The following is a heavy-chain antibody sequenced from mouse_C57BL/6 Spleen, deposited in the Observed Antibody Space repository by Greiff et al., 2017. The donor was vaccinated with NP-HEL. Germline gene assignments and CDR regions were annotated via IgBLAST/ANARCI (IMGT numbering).Heavy chain of an antibody. V-gene: IGHV1-82*01. D-gene: IGHD1-1*01. Sequence: VQLQESGPELVKPGASVKLSCKASGYAFSSSWMNWVKQRPGKGLEWIGRIYPGDGDTNYTGKFKGKATLTADKSSSTAFLQLRSLTAEGSAVYFCAIDKGITAVVATRALDYWGQGTSVTVSS. CDR2: IYPGDGDT. J-gene: IGHJ4*01. CDR3: AIDKGITAVVATRALDY. CDR1: GYAFSSSW.